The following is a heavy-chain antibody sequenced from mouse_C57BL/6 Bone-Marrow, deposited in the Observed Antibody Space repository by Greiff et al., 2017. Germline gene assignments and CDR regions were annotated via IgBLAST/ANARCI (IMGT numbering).Heavy chain of an antibody. CDR1: GYTFTSYW. CDR3: TRTGENWAYDLDY. V-gene: IGHV1-5*01. J-gene: IGHJ2*01. D-gene: IGHD4-1*01. Sequence: EVQLQQSGTVLARPGASVKMSCKTSGYTFTSYWMHWVKQRPGQGLAWIGAISPGNSDTSYNQKFKGKANLTAVTSASTAYMELSSLTNEDSAVYYGTRTGENWAYDLDYWGQGTTLTVSS. CDR2: ISPGNSDT.